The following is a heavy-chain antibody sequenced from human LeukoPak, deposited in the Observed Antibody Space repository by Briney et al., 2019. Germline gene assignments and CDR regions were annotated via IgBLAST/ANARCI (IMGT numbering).Heavy chain of an antibody. CDR1: GFTFSSYS. CDR2: ISNSGVDT. J-gene: IGHJ4*02. CDR3: GKRFYVSGGGWTVDF. D-gene: IGHD6-19*01. Sequence: GGSLRLSCAASGFTFSSYSMNWVRQAPGKGLEWVSSISNSGVDTFYADSVKGRFTISRDNSKNTLFLQMSSLRADDTALYYCGKRFYVSGGGWTVDFWGQGTLVTVSS. V-gene: IGHV3-23*01.